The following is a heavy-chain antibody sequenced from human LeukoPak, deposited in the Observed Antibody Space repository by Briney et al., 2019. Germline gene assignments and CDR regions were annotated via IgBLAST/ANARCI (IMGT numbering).Heavy chain of an antibody. V-gene: IGHV3-30*03. CDR3: ARGTDFPEY. J-gene: IGHJ4*02. CDR1: GFTFSSYG. D-gene: IGHD1/OR15-1a*01. Sequence: PGGSLRLSCAASGFTFSSYGMHWVRQAPGKGPEWVAVISYDGSNKYYADSVKGRFTISRDNSKNTLYLQMNSLRVEDTAVYYCARGTDFPEYWGQGALVTVSS. CDR2: ISYDGSNK.